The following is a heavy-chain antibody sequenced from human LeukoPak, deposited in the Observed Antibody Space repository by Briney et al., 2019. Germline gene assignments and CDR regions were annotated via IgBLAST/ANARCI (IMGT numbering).Heavy chain of an antibody. CDR1: RFTFSSYA. CDR2: IIPILGIA. J-gene: IGHJ3*02. D-gene: IGHD6-19*01. Sequence: GGSLRLSCAASRFTFSSYAISWVRQAPGQGLEWMGRIIPILGIANYAQKFQGRVTITADKSTSTAYMELSSLRSEDTAVYYCARREAVAGTHDAFDIWGQGTMVTVSS. V-gene: IGHV1-69*04. CDR3: ARREAVAGTHDAFDI.